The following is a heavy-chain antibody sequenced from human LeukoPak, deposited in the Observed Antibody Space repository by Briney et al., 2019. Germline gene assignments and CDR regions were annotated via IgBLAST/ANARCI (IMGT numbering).Heavy chain of an antibody. V-gene: IGHV3-33*06. J-gene: IGHJ4*02. D-gene: IGHD3-22*01. CDR2: IWDDGSNK. Sequence: GRSLRLSCAASGFIFSNHGMHWVRQAPGKGLEWVAVIWDDGSNKDYADSVKGRFTISRDNSKNTLYLQMNSLRAEDTAVYYCAKDQYGSWYYDSSGYPDYWGQGTLVTVSS. CDR1: GFIFSNHG. CDR3: AKDQYGSWYYDSSGYPDY.